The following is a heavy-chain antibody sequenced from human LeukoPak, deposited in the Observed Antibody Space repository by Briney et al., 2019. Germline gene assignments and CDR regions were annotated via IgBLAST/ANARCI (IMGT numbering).Heavy chain of an antibody. CDR2: IRYDGSNK. D-gene: IGHD1-26*01. CDR1: GFTFSNYG. Sequence: GGSLRLSCAASGFTFSNYGMHWVRQAPGKGLEWVAFIRYDGSNKYYADSVKGRFTISRDNSKNTLYLQMNSLRAEDTAVYYCAKDGGGTYSQYFDYWGQGTLVTVSS. CDR3: AKDGGGTYSQYFDY. J-gene: IGHJ4*02. V-gene: IGHV3-30*02.